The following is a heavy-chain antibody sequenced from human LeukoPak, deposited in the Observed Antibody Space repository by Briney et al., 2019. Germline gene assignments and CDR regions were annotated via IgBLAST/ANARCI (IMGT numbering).Heavy chain of an antibody. CDR2: ISAYNGNT. V-gene: IGHV1-18*01. D-gene: IGHD3-22*01. CDR1: GYTFTSYG. Sequence: ASVKVSCKASGYTFTSYGISWVRQAPGQGLEWMGWISAYNGNTNYAQKLKGRVTMTTDTSTSTAYMELRSLRSDDTAVYYCARDFYYYDSSGYYPEGYYYYYMDVWGKGTTVTVSS. J-gene: IGHJ6*03. CDR3: ARDFYYYDSSGYYPEGYYYYYMDV.